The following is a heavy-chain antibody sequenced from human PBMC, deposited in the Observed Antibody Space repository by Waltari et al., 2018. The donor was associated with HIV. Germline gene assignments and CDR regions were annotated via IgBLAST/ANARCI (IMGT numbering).Heavy chain of an antibody. Sequence: EVQLVESGGGLVQPGGSLRLSCAASGFTFSSSWMSWVRQAPGKGLEWVANIKQDGSEKYYVDSVKGRFTISRDNAKNSLYLQMNSLRAEDTAVYYCARDAHCSGGSCYPADYFDYWGQGTLVTVSS. CDR1: GFTFSSSW. V-gene: IGHV3-7*01. CDR2: IKQDGSEK. J-gene: IGHJ4*02. D-gene: IGHD2-15*01. CDR3: ARDAHCSGGSCYPADYFDY.